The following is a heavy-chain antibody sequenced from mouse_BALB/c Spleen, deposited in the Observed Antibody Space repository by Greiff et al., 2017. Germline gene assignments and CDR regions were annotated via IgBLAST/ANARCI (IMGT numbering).Heavy chain of an antibody. CDR2: ISYDGSN. D-gene: IGHD2-3*01. Sequence: VQLQQSGPGLVKPSQSLSLTCSVTGYSINSGYYWNWIRQFPGNQLEWMGYISYDGSNNYNPSLKNRIPITRDTSKNQFFLKLNSVTTEDTATYYCAREGDGYPYAMDYWGQGTSVTGSS. CDR1: GYSINSGYY. CDR3: AREGDGYPYAMDY. V-gene: IGHV3-6*02. J-gene: IGHJ4*01.